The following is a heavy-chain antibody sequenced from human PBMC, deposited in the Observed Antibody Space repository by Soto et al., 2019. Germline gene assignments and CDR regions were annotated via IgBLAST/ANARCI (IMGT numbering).Heavy chain of an antibody. CDR3: AQLGTTSRFCTDTSCLLTFDY. CDR2: ISSSSSTI. D-gene: IGHD2-8*02. Sequence: PGGSLRLSCAASGFSFSSYSMNWFRQAPGKGLEWVSYISSSSSTIYYADSVKGRFTISRDNAKNSLYLQLDSLRAEDTAVYYCAQLGTTSRFCTDTSCLLTFDYRGKGTLVTVSS. J-gene: IGHJ4*02. CDR1: GFSFSSYS. V-gene: IGHV3-48*01.